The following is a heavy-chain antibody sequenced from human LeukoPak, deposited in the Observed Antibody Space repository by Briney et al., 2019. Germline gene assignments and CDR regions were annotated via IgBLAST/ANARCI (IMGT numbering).Heavy chain of an antibody. CDR2: ISTNGGGT. Sequence: GGSLRLSCAASGFTFSSYAMHCVRQTPGKGLEYVSAISTNGGGTYYANSVKGRFTISRDNSKNTLYLQMGSLRAEDMAVYFCARYCNGVTCYSGYDYWGQGTLVTVSS. CDR3: ARYCNGVTCYSGYDY. J-gene: IGHJ4*02. V-gene: IGHV3-64*01. D-gene: IGHD2-15*01. CDR1: GFTFSSYA.